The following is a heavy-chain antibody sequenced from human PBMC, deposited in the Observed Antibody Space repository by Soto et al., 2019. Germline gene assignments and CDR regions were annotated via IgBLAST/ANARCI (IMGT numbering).Heavy chain of an antibody. CDR1: GYSFTSYW. CDR2: IYPGDSDT. D-gene: IGHD2-2*01. J-gene: IGHJ3*02. V-gene: IGHV5-51*01. CDR3: AIEGPDIVLVPAAIPDAFDI. Sequence: GESLKISCNGSGYSFTSYWIGWVRQMPGKGLEWMGIIYPGDSDTRYSPSFQGQVTISADKSISTAYLQWSSLKASDTAVYYCAIEGPDIVLVPAAIPDAFDIWGQGTMVTVSS.